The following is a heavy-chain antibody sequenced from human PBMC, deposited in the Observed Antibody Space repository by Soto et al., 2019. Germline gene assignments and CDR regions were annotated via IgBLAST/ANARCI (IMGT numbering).Heavy chain of an antibody. D-gene: IGHD2-15*01. V-gene: IGHV4-39*01. Sequence: SETLSLTCTVSGGSISDISYCWGWIRQPPGKGLQWIGCMFYSGATYYNPSLKNRVTLSVDTSNNEFSLKLVSVTAPDTAVHYCARHKSGSDWLDPWGQGTLVTVSS. CDR1: GGSISDISYC. J-gene: IGHJ5*02. CDR2: MFYSGAT. CDR3: ARHKSGSDWLDP.